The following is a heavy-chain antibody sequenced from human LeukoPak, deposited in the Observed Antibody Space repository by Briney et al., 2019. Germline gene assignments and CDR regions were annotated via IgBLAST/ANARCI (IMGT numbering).Heavy chain of an antibody. CDR3: ARDLPAAGFYFDY. J-gene: IGHJ4*02. V-gene: IGHV3-21*01. CDR2: ISSSSGYI. CDR1: GFTFSSYS. D-gene: IGHD6-13*01. Sequence: GGSLRLSCAASGFTFSSYSMNWVRQAPGKGLEWVSSISSSSGYIFYADSVKGRFTISRDNAKKSLYLQMNSLRAEDTAVYYCARDLPAAGFYFDYWGQGTLVTVSS.